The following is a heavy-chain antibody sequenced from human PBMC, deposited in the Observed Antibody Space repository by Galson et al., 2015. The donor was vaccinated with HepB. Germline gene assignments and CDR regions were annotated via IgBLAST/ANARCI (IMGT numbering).Heavy chain of an antibody. D-gene: IGHD2-15*01. CDR1: GFTFSSYA. CDR3: ARDLEYCSGGSCYSTGDDY. J-gene: IGHJ4*02. Sequence: SLRLSCAASGFTFSSYAMHWVRQAPGKGLEWVAVISYDGSNKYYADSVKGRFTISRDNSKNTLYLQMNSLRAEDTAVYYCARDLEYCSGGSCYSTGDDYWGQGTLVTVSS. V-gene: IGHV3-30-3*01. CDR2: ISYDGSNK.